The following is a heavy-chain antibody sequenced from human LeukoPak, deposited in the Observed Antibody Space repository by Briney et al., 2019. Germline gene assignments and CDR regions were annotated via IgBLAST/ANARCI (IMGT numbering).Heavy chain of an antibody. J-gene: IGHJ4*02. CDR3: AAVVGSGSYYDY. CDR2: INSDGSST. Sequence: PGGSLRLSCAASGFTFSRYWMHWVRQAPGKGLVWVSRINSDGSSTSYADSVKGRFTISRDNAKNTHFLQMNSLRAEDTAVYYCAAVVGSGSYYDYWGQGALVTVSS. CDR1: GFTFSRYW. V-gene: IGHV3-74*01. D-gene: IGHD1-26*01.